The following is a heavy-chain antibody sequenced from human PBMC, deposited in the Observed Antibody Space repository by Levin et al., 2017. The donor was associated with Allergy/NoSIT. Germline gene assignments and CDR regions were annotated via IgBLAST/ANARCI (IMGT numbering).Heavy chain of an antibody. CDR2: IYYTGTT. J-gene: IGHJ4*02. CDR1: GGSISSGDYY. D-gene: IGHD3-9*01. CDR3: ARAVDYDVLADYYSPYYFDF. V-gene: IGHV4-30-4*01. Sequence: LSQTLSLTCTVSGGSISSGDYYWSWIRQPPGKGLEWIGYIYYTGTTYYNPSLKSRVTMSIDTSRNQFSLRLSSVTAADTAVYYCARAVDYDVLADYYSPYYFDFWGQGTLVTVSS.